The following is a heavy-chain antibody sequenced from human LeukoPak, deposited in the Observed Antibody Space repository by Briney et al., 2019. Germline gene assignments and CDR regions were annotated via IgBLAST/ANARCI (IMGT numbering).Heavy chain of an antibody. CDR1: GGSFSGYH. CDR3: ARVNLLGYCTNAVCPGGGVPFDY. CDR2: IDHSGST. D-gene: IGHD2-8*01. V-gene: IGHV4-34*01. J-gene: IGHJ4*02. Sequence: SETLSLTCAVYGGSFSGYHWSWILQPPGKGLEWIGEIDHSGSTNYNPSLKSRVTLSADASKNQFSLKLSSLTAADTAVYYCARVNLLGYCTNAVCPGGGVPFDYWGQGTLVTVSS.